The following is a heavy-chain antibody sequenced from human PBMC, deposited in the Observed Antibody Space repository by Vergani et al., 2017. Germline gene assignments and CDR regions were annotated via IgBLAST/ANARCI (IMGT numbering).Heavy chain of an antibody. Sequence: QVQLVQSGSEVRKPGASVKVSCQVSGYSLTELTIHWVRQAPGKGLEWMGGFDPEHGEVTFAHHIQGRVTMTEDRSTDTAYMELSSLRPEDTAIYYCAREGSVYFGELRDADYYFDYWGQGTLVTVSS. V-gene: IGHV1-24*01. D-gene: IGHD3-10*01. CDR2: FDPEHGEV. CDR1: GYSLTELT. CDR3: AREGSVYFGELRDADYYFDY. J-gene: IGHJ4*02.